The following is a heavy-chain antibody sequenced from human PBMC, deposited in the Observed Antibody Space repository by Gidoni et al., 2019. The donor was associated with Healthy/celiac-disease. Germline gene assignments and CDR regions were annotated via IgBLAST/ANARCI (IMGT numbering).Heavy chain of an antibody. J-gene: IGHJ6*02. Sequence: QVQLVESGGGVVQPGRSLRLSCAASGFTFSSYAMPWVRQAPGKGLAWVAVISYEGSNKYYADSVKGRFTISRDNSKNTLYLQMNSLRAEDTAVYYCARDRYSSSWYRVYYYYYGMDVWGQGTTVTVSS. CDR2: ISYEGSNK. CDR3: ARDRYSSSWYRVYYYYYGMDV. V-gene: IGHV3-30-3*01. CDR1: GFTFSSYA. D-gene: IGHD6-13*01.